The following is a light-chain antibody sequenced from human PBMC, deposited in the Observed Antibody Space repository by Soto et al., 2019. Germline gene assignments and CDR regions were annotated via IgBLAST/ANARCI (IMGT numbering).Light chain of an antibody. J-gene: IGKJ5*01. CDR1: QSIRDNY. Sequence: EIVFTQSPGTLSLSPGGRATPSCRASQSIRDNYLACYQQKLGQAPGLLIYRASNRATGIPDRFSGSGSGTDFTLTIIRLEPEDFVVYYCQQYGGSPVTFGQGTRLEIK. CDR2: RAS. V-gene: IGKV3-20*01. CDR3: QQYGGSPVT.